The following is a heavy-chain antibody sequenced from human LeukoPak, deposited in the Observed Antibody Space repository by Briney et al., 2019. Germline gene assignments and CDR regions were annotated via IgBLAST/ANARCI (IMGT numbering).Heavy chain of an antibody. V-gene: IGHV3-21*01. CDR2: ISSSSSYI. J-gene: IGHJ4*02. CDR3: ASSDDYYDSSGYYY. CDR1: GFSFSDYA. D-gene: IGHD3-22*01. Sequence: GGSLRLSCAASGFSFSDYAMTWVRQAPGKGLEWVSSISSSSSYIYYADSVKGRFTISRDNAKNSLYLQMNSLRAEDTAVYYCASSDDYYDSSGYYYWGQGTLVTVSS.